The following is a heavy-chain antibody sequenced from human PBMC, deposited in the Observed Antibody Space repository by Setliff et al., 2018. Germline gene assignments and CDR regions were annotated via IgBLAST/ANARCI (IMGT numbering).Heavy chain of an antibody. CDR2: IRDTGTTV. Sequence: GGSLRLSCAASGFTFNTYLMNWVRQAPGKGLEWVSHIRDTGTTVHYADSVKGRFTISRDNAKNSLYLQMNSLRAEDTAVYYCATAYITGWYPSYFNYWGQGTLVTVSS. CDR1: GFTFNTYL. J-gene: IGHJ4*02. V-gene: IGHV3-48*01. CDR3: ATAYITGWYPSYFNY. D-gene: IGHD6-19*01.